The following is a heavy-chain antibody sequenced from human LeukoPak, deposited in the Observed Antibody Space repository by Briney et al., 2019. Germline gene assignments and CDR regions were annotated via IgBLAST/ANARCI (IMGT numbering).Heavy chain of an antibody. J-gene: IGHJ4*02. CDR2: LSRSGTTT. CDR1: GFNFNMFA. D-gene: IGHD2-15*01. CDR3: AKEQRIRHCSEGVCMEGYYLDY. Sequence: PGGSLRLSCGGTGFNFNMFAMHWVRQAPGKGLEWVSGLSRSGTTTNYADSVKGRFTISRDKSKHTMFLQMNSLRPEDTAIYYCAKEQRIRHCSEGVCMEGYYLDYWGQGALVTVSS. V-gene: IGHV3-23*01.